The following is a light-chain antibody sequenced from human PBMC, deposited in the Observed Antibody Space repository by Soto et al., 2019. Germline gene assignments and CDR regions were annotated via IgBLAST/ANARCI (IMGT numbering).Light chain of an antibody. V-gene: IGKV3-11*01. CDR2: DAS. J-gene: IGKJ1*01. CDR3: QQRSDWSWT. CDR1: QSINIY. Sequence: ETVLTQSPATLSLSPGERATLSCRASQSINIYLAWYQQKPGQAPRLLIYDASNWATGIPARFSGSGSGTDFTLTISSLEPEDFAVYYCQQRSDWSWTFGQGTKVEIK.